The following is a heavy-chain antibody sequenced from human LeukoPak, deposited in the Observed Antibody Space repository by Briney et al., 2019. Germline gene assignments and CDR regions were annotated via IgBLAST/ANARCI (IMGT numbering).Heavy chain of an antibody. CDR3: ARLTHSYWKYFDY. V-gene: IGHV4-39*01. Sequence: SETLSLTCTVSGGSISSEDYYWGWIRQPPGRGLEWIGSIYYSGSTYYNPSLKSRVTISVDTSKNQFSLKLSSVTAADTAVYYCARLTHSYWKYFDYWGQGTLVTVSS. CDR1: GGSISSEDYY. J-gene: IGHJ4*02. D-gene: IGHD1-1*01. CDR2: IYYSGST.